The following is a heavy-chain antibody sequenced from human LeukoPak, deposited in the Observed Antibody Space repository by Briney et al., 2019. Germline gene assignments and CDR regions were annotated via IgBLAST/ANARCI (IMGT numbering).Heavy chain of an antibody. CDR1: GFTFSSYG. V-gene: IGHV3-30*02. D-gene: IGHD4/OR15-4a*01. J-gene: IGHJ4*02. CDR2: IRYDGSNK. CDR3: ARRAGAYSHPYDY. Sequence: GGSLRLSCAASGFTFSSYGMHWVRQAPGKGLEWVAFIRYDGSNKYYADSVKGRFTISRDNSKNTLYLQMNSLRAEDTAVYYCARRAGAYSHPYDYWGQGALVTVSS.